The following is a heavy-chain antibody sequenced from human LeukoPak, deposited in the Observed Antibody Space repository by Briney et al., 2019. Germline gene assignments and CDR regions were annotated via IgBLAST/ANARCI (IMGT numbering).Heavy chain of an antibody. J-gene: IGHJ4*02. V-gene: IGHV3-21*01. Sequence: GGSLRLSCTASGFTFGDYAMTWVRQAPGKGLEWVSSITSSSSYIYYADSVKGRFTISRDNAKSSLYLQMNSLRAEDTALYYCARHRTASDYWGQGTLVTVSS. CDR1: GFTFGDYA. CDR3: ARHRTASDY. CDR2: ITSSSSYI. D-gene: IGHD3-16*02.